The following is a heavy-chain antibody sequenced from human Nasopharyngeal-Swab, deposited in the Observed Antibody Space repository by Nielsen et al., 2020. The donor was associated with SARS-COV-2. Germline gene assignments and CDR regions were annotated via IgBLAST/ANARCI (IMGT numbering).Heavy chain of an antibody. Sequence: GESLKTSCAASGFTFSSYDMHWVRQAPGKGLEWVSSISSSSSYIYYADSVKGRFTISRDNAKNSLYLHMNSLRAGDTAVYYCARGARSYDSSGHSAFDIWGQGTMVTVSS. V-gene: IGHV3-21*01. CDR2: ISSSSSYI. CDR1: GFTFSSYD. CDR3: ARGARSYDSSGHSAFDI. D-gene: IGHD3-22*01. J-gene: IGHJ3*02.